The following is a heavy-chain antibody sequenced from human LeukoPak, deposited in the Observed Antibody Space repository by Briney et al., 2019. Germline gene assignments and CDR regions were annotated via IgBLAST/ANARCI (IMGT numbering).Heavy chain of an antibody. CDR3: ARITQGLYGMDV. CDR1: GGSISSYY. V-gene: IGHV4-59*08. CDR2: VYYSGST. J-gene: IGHJ6*02. Sequence: SETLSLTRTVSGGSISSYYWSWIRQPPGKGLEWIGYVYYSGSTNYNPSLKSRVTISVDTSKNQFSLKLSSVTAADTAVYYCARITQGLYGMDVWGQGTTVTVSS. D-gene: IGHD3-10*01.